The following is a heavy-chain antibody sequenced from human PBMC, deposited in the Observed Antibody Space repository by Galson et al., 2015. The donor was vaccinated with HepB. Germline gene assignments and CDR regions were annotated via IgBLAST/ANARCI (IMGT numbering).Heavy chain of an antibody. J-gene: IGHJ2*01. Sequence: ETLSLTCAVYGGSFSGYYWSWIRQPPGKGLEWIGEINHSGSTNYNPSLKSRVTISVDTSKNQFSLKLSSVTAADTAVYYCARKILGGGYFDLWGRGTLVTVSS. V-gene: IGHV4-34*01. CDR3: ARKILGGGYFDL. CDR1: GGSFSGYY. D-gene: IGHD3-16*01. CDR2: INHSGST.